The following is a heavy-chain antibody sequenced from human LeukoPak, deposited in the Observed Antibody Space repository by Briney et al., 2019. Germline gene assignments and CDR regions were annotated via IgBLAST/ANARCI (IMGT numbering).Heavy chain of an antibody. CDR1: GGSFSGYY. CDR2: INHSGST. Sequence: SETLSLTCAVYGGSFSGYYWSWIRQPPGKGLEWIGEINHSGSTNCNPSLKSRVTISVDTSKNQFSLKLSSVTAADTAVYYCARVHSSGFPWFDPWGQGTLVTVSS. D-gene: IGHD6-19*01. CDR3: ARVHSSGFPWFDP. V-gene: IGHV4-34*01. J-gene: IGHJ5*02.